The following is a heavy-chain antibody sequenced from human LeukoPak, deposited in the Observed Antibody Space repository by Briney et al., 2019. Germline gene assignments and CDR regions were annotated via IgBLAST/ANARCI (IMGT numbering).Heavy chain of an antibody. D-gene: IGHD2-2*01. V-gene: IGHV3-30*18. Sequence: GGSLTLSCAASGFTFSSYGRHWVRQAPGKGLEWVAVISYDGSNKYYADSVKGRFTISRDNSKNTLYLQMNSLRAEDTAVYYCAKDRYQLDNWGQGTLVTVSS. CDR2: ISYDGSNK. CDR3: AKDRYQLDN. J-gene: IGHJ4*02. CDR1: GFTFSSYG.